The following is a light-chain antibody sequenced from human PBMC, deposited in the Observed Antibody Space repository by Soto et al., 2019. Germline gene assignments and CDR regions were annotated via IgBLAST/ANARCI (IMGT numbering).Light chain of an antibody. CDR2: DAS. CDR1: KIGSKI. V-gene: IGLV3-21*02. J-gene: IGLJ1*01. CDR3: QVWASTDEFFV. Sequence: SYELTQPPSGSVAPGQTARITCGGDKIGSKIVHWYRQRPGQAPVAVVFDASDRPSGIPDRISASRSGDTATLTISRVDAGDEADYYCQVWASTDEFFVFGSGTKVTLL.